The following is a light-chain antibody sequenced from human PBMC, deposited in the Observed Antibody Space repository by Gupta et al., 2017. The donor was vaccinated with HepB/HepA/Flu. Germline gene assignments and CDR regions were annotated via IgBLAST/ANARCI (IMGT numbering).Light chain of an antibody. Sequence: ALTQPARLPGSPGQPLTFSCTGTSSDVGGYNYVSWYQQHPGKAPKLMIYDVSNRPSGVSNRFSGSKSGNTASLTISGLQAEDEADYYCSSYTSSSTFVVFGGGTKLTVL. V-gene: IGLV2-14*03. CDR1: SSDVGGYNY. CDR2: DVS. CDR3: SSYTSSSTFVV. J-gene: IGLJ2*01.